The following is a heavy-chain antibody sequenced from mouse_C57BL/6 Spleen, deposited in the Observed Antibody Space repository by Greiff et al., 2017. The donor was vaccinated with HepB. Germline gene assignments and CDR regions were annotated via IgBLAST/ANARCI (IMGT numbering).Heavy chain of an antibody. V-gene: IGHV5-4*03. J-gene: IGHJ2*01. CDR1: GFTFSSYA. Sequence: EVKLMESGGGLVKPGGSLKLSCAASGFTFSSYAMSWVRQTLEKRLEWVATISDGGSYTYYPDNVKGRFTISRDNAKNNRYMQMRHLKSEDTAMYDFASEYDVYYDYWGQGTTLTVPS. CDR2: ISDGGSYT. CDR3: ASEYDVYYDY. D-gene: IGHD2-3*01.